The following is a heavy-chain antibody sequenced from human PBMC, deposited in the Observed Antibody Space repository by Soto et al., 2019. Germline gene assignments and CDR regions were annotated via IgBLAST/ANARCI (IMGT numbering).Heavy chain of an antibody. CDR2: INTHNGNT. CDR1: GYTFTTYG. V-gene: IGHV1-18*01. J-gene: IGHJ6*02. Sequence: QVQLEQSAPEVKKPGASVKVSCKASGYTFTTYGISWVRQAPGQGLEWLGWINTHNGNTNYAQNLQGRSIMTADTSTNTTYKDLRSLRSDDTAIYYCTREGSAPYYYYGMDAWGQGTTVTVSS. CDR3: TREGSAPYYYYGMDA. D-gene: IGHD3-10*01.